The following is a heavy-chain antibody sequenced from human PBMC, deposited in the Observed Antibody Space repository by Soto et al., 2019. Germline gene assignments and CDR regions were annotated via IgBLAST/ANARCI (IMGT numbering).Heavy chain of an antibody. Sequence: ASVKVSCKASGYTFTSYYMHWVRQAPGQGLEWMGIINPSGGSTSYAQKFQGRVTMTRDTSTSTVYMELSSLRSEDTAVYYCARSWNKVGAAFAVGYFVFRGLGIPVSVSS. CDR2: INPSGGST. D-gene: IGHD1-26*01. J-gene: IGHJ4*02. V-gene: IGHV1-46*01. CDR1: GYTFTSYY. CDR3: ARSWNKVGAAFAVGYFVF.